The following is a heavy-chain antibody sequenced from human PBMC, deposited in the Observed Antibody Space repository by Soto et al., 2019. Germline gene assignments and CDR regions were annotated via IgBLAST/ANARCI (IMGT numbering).Heavy chain of an antibody. D-gene: IGHD3-16*01. CDR1: GGTFSAYS. CDR3: ATGGPHRKVSNYHGMDV. V-gene: IGHV1-69*01. Sequence: QVQLGQSGAEVKKPGSSVKVSCKASGGTFSAYSIRWVRQAPGQGLEWMGGSIPIFGTANYAQKFQGRVTITADESTSTTYLELRSLRSEQAAVYCWATGGPHRKVSNYHGMDVWGQGATVTVSS. CDR2: SIPIFGTA. J-gene: IGHJ6*02.